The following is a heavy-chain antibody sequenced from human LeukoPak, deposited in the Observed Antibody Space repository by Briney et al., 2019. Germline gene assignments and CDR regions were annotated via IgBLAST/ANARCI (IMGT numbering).Heavy chain of an antibody. J-gene: IGHJ6*02. CDR1: GFTFNNYA. Sequence: GGSLRLSCAASGFTFNNYAMNWVRQAPGKGLEWVSVVSGSGGTTYYADSVKGRFTISRDSSKNTLYLQMNSLRAEDTAVYYCAKVSGGGLYYDGMDVWGQGTTVTVSS. V-gene: IGHV3-23*01. D-gene: IGHD1-14*01. CDR2: VSGSGGTT. CDR3: AKVSGGGLYYDGMDV.